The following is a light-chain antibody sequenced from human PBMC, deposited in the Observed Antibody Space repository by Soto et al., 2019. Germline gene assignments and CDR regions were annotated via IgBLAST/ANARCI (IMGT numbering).Light chain of an antibody. V-gene: IGKV1-33*01. J-gene: IGKJ1*01. Sequence: DIQMTQSPSSLSASVGDRVTITCQASQDISNYLNWYQQKPGKAPKLLIYDASTLESGVPSRFSGSGFGTEFSLTISSPQPDDFASYYCQQYNTLSGTFGQGTKVDIK. CDR2: DAS. CDR1: QDISNY. CDR3: QQYNTLSGT.